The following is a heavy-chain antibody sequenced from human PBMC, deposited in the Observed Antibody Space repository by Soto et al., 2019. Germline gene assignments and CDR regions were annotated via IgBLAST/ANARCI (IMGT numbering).Heavy chain of an antibody. V-gene: IGHV4-30-2*01. D-gene: IGHD2-15*01. CDR1: GGSISSGGYS. CDR3: ARGEVVALGY. Sequence: SETLSLTSAVSGGSISSGGYSWSWIRQPPGKGLEWIGYIYHSGSTYYNPSLKSRVTILVDRSKNQFSLKLSSVTAADTAVYYCARGEVVALGYWGQGTLVTVSS. J-gene: IGHJ4*02. CDR2: IYHSGST.